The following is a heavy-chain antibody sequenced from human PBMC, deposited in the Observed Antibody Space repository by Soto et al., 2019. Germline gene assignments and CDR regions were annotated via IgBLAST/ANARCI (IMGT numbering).Heavy chain of an antibody. V-gene: IGHV1-69*02. CDR1: GGTFSSYT. CDR3: ARGPAYSSGWDKWFDP. J-gene: IGHJ5*02. D-gene: IGHD6-19*01. Sequence: QVQLVQSGAEVKKPGSSVKVSCKASGGTFSSYTISWVRQAPGQGLEWMGRIIPILGIANYAQKFQGRVTITXDNXTXRDYMELSSLRSEDTAVYYCARGPAYSSGWDKWFDPWGQGTLVTVSS. CDR2: IIPILGIA.